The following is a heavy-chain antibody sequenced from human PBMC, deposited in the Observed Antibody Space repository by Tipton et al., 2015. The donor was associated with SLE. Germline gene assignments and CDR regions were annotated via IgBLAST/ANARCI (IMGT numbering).Heavy chain of an antibody. CDR3: ARGLMVVTLGWFDP. D-gene: IGHD4-23*01. CDR1: GGSFNAYS. Sequence: LRLSCAVYGGSFNAYSWSWIRQPPGKGLEWIGYIYHSGSTYYNPSLKSRVTISVDRSKNQFSLKLSSVTAADTAVYYCARGLMVVTLGWFDPWGQGTLVTVSS. J-gene: IGHJ5*02. V-gene: IGHV4-30-2*01. CDR2: IYHSGST.